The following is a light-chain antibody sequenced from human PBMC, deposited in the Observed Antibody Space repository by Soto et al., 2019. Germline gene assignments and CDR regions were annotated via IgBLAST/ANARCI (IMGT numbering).Light chain of an antibody. CDR1: QNINNY. CDR3: LQIYSTRLT. J-gene: IGKJ4*01. CDR2: AAS. Sequence: DIQMTQSPFSLSASVGDRVTISCRPSQNINNYLNWYQQRPGKAPKLLIFAASTLQSGVPSRFSGSGSGTDFTLTISSLHPEDFATYYCLQIYSTRLTVGGGTKVEI. V-gene: IGKV1-39*01.